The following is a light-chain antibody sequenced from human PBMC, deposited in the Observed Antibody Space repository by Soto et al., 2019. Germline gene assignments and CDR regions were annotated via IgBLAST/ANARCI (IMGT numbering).Light chain of an antibody. J-gene: IGKJ1*01. CDR1: QSINYW. CDR3: QQYNSYRT. CDR2: KAS. V-gene: IGKV1-5*03. Sequence: DIQMNQSPSTLSASVGDRVPFNFRASQSINYWLAWYQQKPGKAPKLLIYKASSLESGVPSRFSGSGSGTEFTLTISSLQPDDFATYYCQQYNSYRTFGQGTKVDI.